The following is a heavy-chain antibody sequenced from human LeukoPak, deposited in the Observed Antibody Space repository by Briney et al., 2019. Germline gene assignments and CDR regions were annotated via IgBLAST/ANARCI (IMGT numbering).Heavy chain of an antibody. V-gene: IGHV1-69*05. Sequence: SVKVSCKASGYTFTSYGISWVRQAPGQGLEWMGGIIPIFGTANYAQQFQGRVTITTDDSTSTAYMELSSLRSEDTAVYYCARGNGFDYWGQGTLVTVSS. D-gene: IGHD1-1*01. CDR2: IIPIFGTA. CDR3: ARGNGFDY. J-gene: IGHJ4*02. CDR1: GYTFTSYG.